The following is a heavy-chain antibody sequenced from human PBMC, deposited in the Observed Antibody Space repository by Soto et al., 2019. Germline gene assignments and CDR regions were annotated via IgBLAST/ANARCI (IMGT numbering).Heavy chain of an antibody. Sequence: PGGSLRLSCAASGFTFSSYWIHWVRQVPGKGLVWVSRIKGDGSSASYADSVKGRFTISRDNAMNTLYLQMNSLRAEDTAVFYCARGAFGAYYFDHWGQGTPVTVSS. CDR3: ARGAFGAYYFDH. V-gene: IGHV3-74*01. D-gene: IGHD3-3*01. CDR1: GFTFSSYW. J-gene: IGHJ4*02. CDR2: IKGDGSSA.